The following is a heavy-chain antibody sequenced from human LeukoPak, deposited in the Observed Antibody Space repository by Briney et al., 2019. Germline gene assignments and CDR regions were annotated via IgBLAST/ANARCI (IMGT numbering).Heavy chain of an antibody. CDR2: IYYSGST. D-gene: IGHD3-10*01. V-gene: IGHV4-59*12. Sequence: SETLSLTCTVSGGSISSYYWIWIRQPPGKGLEWIGYIYYSGSTNYNPSLKSRVTMSVDTSKNQFSLKLSSVAAADTAVYYCARSTVRYYYYMDVWGKGTTVTVSS. CDR3: ARSTVRYYYYMDV. CDR1: GGSISSYY. J-gene: IGHJ6*03.